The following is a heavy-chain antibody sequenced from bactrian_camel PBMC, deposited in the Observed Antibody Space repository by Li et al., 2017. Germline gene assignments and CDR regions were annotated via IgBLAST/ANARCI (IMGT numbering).Heavy chain of an antibody. V-gene: IGHV3S40*01. CDR1: VYSFSRYY. Sequence: DVQLVESGGGSVQAGGSLRLSCAASVYSFSRYYMGWFRQAPGKEREGVASVSSPGGTTYYVDSVKGRFIVSQDSTKKTLYLQMNSLKIEDTAVYHCAARCPSRVYWGQGTQVTVS. J-gene: IGHJ4*01. CDR2: VSSPGGTT. CDR3: AARCPSRVY. D-gene: IGHD7*01.